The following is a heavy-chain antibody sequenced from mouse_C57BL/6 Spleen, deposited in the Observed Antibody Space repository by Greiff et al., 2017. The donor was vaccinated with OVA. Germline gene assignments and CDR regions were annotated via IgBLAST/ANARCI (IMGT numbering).Heavy chain of an antibody. Sequence: VQLQQPGAELVRPGSSVKLSCKASGYTFTSYWMDWVKQRPGQGLEWIGNIYPSDSETHYNQKFKDKATLTVDKSSSTAYMQLSSLTSEDSAVYYCAREGTGSPFDYWGQGTTLTVSS. D-gene: IGHD4-1*01. CDR1: GYTFTSYW. CDR2: IYPSDSET. CDR3: AREGTGSPFDY. J-gene: IGHJ2*01. V-gene: IGHV1-61*01.